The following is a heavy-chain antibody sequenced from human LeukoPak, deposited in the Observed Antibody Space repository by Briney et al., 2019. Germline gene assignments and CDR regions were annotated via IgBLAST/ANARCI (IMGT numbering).Heavy chain of an antibody. D-gene: IGHD6-6*01. CDR1: GFTFSSYA. Sequence: GGSLRLSCAASGFTFSSYAMSCVRQAPGNELEWVSAISGSVGSTYYADSGKVRFTISKDNSKNTLYLQMNSLRAEDTAVYYCAKESLRAARPCDYWGQGTLVTVSS. V-gene: IGHV3-23*01. J-gene: IGHJ4*02. CDR3: AKESLRAARPCDY. CDR2: ISGSVGST.